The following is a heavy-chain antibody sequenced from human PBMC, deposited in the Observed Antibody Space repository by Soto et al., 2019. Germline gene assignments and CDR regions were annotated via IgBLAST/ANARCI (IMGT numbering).Heavy chain of an antibody. CDR3: ARGRGCSGGSCYYYYYYYMDV. D-gene: IGHD2-15*01. CDR1: GGSFSGYY. J-gene: IGHJ6*03. CDR2: INHSGST. Sequence: SSETLSLTCAVYGGSFSGYYWSWIRQPPGKGLEWIGEINHSGSTNYNPSLKSRVTISVDTSKNQFSLKLSSVTAADTAVYYCARGRGCSGGSCYYYYYYYMDVWGKGTTVTVSS. V-gene: IGHV4-34*01.